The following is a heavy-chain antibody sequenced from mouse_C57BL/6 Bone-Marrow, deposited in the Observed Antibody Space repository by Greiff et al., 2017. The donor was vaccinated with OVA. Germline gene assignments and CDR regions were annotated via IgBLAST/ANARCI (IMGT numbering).Heavy chain of an antibody. CDR3: ARPYYYGSSYSWYFDV. J-gene: IGHJ1*03. CDR1: GFTFSDYG. D-gene: IGHD1-1*01. V-gene: IGHV5-17*01. Sequence: EVQGVESGGGLVKPGGSLKLSCAASGFTFSDYGMHWVRQAPEKGLEWVAYISSGSSTISYADTVKGRFTISRDNAKNTLFLQLTSLRSEDTAMYYCARPYYYGSSYSWYFDVWGTGTTVTVSS. CDR2: ISSGSSTI.